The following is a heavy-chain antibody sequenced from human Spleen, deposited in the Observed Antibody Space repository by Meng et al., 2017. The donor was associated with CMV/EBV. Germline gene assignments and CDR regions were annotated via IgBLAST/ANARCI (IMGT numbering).Heavy chain of an antibody. Sequence: CKASGYTFTGYYMHWVRQAPGQGLEWMGWINPNSGGTNYAQKFQGRVTMTTDTSISTAYMALNTLRSDDTAIYYCARDRFAAAVGGNYWGQGTLVTVSS. D-gene: IGHD6-13*01. CDR3: ARDRFAAAVGGNY. J-gene: IGHJ4*02. V-gene: IGHV1-2*02. CDR2: INPNSGGT. CDR1: GYTFTGYY.